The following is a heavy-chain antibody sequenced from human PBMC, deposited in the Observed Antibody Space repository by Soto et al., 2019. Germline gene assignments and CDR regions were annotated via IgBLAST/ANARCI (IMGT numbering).Heavy chain of an antibody. V-gene: IGHV1-24*01. CDR2: FDPEDGET. D-gene: IGHD3-3*01. CDR1: GYTLTELS. Sequence: AAVKVSCKVSGYTLTELSMHWVRQAPGKGLEWMGGFDPEDGETIYAQKFQGRVTMTEDTSTDTAYMELSSLRSEDTAVYYCATIYQLRFLEWLPRGGYYYYGMDVWGQGTTVTVSS. CDR3: ATIYQLRFLEWLPRGGYYYYGMDV. J-gene: IGHJ6*02.